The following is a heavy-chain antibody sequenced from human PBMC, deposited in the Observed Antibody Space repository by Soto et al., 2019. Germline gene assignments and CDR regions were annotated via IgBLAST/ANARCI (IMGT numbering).Heavy chain of an antibody. J-gene: IGHJ4*02. CDR3: DTGTAMVPFDY. V-gene: IGHV5-10-1*01. D-gene: IGHD5-18*01. CDR2: IDPSDSYT. CDR1: GSSFTSYW. Sequence: GASLKISCKGSGSSFTSYWNSWVHQMPGKGLEWIGRIDPSDSYTNYSPSFQGHVTISADKSISTAYLQWSSLKASDTAMYDCDTGTAMVPFDYWGQGTLVTVSS.